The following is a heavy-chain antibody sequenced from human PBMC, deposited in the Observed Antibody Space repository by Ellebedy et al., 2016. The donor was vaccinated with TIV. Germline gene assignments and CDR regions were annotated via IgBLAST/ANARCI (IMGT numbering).Heavy chain of an antibody. CDR2: VTAHNGET. D-gene: IGHD3/OR15-3a*01. CDR1: GYTFGAFG. J-gene: IGHJ1*01. CDR3: AKGPSNMLLGLVTVPNPDVEYFQH. V-gene: IGHV1-18*04. Sequence: ASVKVSXKASGYTFGAFGVIWVRQAPGQGLEWMGWVTAHNGETKSVESVQDRVTMTADISTSTAYMELRSLTSNDTAVYYCAKGPSNMLLGLVTVPNPDVEYFQHWGQGTLVIVSS.